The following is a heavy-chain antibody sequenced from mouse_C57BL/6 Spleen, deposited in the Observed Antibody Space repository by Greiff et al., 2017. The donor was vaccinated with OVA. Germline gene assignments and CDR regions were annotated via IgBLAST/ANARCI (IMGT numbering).Heavy chain of an antibody. CDR1: GFTFSSYA. V-gene: IGHV5-4*01. CDR3: ARDYSNYYFGY. CDR2: ISDGGSYT. Sequence: EVQLVESGGGLVKPGGSLKLSCAASGFTFSSYAMSWVRQTPEKRLEWVATISDGGSYTYSPDNVKGRFTISRDNAKNNLYLLMSQLNSVDTAVYYDARDYSNYYFGYWGQGTTLTVSS. J-gene: IGHJ2*01. D-gene: IGHD2-5*01.